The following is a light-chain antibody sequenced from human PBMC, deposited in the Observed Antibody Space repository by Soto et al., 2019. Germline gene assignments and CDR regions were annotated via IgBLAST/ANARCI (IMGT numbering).Light chain of an antibody. V-gene: IGKV3-15*01. Sequence: DIVMTQSPVTLSASLGERATLSCKTSQSVNTNLAWYQQKPGQPPRLLLYGASTRATGIPARFSGSGAGTEFTLSISSLQSEDFAVYYYQQVISWPPFSFGGGTRVEIK. J-gene: IGKJ4*01. CDR1: QSVNTN. CDR3: QQVISWPPFS. CDR2: GAS.